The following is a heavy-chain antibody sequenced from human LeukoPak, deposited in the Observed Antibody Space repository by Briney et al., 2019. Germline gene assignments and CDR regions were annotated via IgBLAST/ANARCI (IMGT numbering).Heavy chain of an antibody. CDR2: IYYSGST. J-gene: IGHJ5*02. D-gene: IGHD6-19*01. Sequence: SETLSLTCTVSGGSINSGDYYWSWIRQPPGKGLEWIGYIYYSGSTYYNPSLKSRVTISVDTSKNQFSLKLSSVTAADTAVYYCAKGYSSGWFRRFDPWGQGTLVTVSS. CDR1: GGSINSGDYY. V-gene: IGHV4-30-4*08. CDR3: AKGYSSGWFRRFDP.